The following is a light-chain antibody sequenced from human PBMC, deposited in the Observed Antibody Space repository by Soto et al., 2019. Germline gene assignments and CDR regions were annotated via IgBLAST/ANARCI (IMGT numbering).Light chain of an antibody. V-gene: IGKV2D-29*01. CDR2: GAS. CDR1: QSLLHSDGKTY. J-gene: IGKJ5*01. CDR3: QQYDQWPIT. Sequence: DIVMTQTPLSLSVTPGQPASISFKSSQSLLHSDGKTYLYWYLQKPGQPPQLLIYGASARALGIPDRFSGSGSGTEFSFTVASLQSEDFAVYYCQQYDQWPITFGQGTRLEIK.